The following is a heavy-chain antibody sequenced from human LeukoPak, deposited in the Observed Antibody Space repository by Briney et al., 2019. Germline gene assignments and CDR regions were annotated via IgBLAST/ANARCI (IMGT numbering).Heavy chain of an antibody. CDR3: ASFYDSSGYSPSY. CDR1: GYTFTGYY. V-gene: IGHV1-2*02. J-gene: IGHJ4*02. Sequence: ASVKVSCKASGYTFTGYYMHWVRQAPGQGLEWMGWINPNSGGTNYAQKFQGRVTMTRDTSISTAYMELSRLRSDDTAVYYCASFYDSSGYSPSYWGQGTLVTVFS. CDR2: INPNSGGT. D-gene: IGHD3-22*01.